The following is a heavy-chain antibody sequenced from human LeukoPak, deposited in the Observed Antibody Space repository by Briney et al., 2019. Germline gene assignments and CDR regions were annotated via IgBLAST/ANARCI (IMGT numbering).Heavy chain of an antibody. J-gene: IGHJ4*02. CDR3: AREPVGYCSSTSCYSWIDY. V-gene: IGHV4-31*03. CDR1: GGSISSGGYY. Sequence: PSQTLSLTCTVSGGSISSGGYYWSWIRQHPGKGLEWIGYIYYSGSTYYNPSLKSRVTISVDTSKNQFSLKLSSVTAADTAVYYCAREPVGYCSSTSCYSWIDYWGQGTLVTVSS. D-gene: IGHD2-2*01. CDR2: IYYSGST.